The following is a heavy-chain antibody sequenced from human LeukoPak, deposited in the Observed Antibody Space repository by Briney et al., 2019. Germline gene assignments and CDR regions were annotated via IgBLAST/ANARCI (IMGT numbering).Heavy chain of an antibody. CDR1: GGSISSGSYY. V-gene: IGHV4-61*10. CDR3: ARARGYYYEARFDY. D-gene: IGHD3-22*01. Sequence: TETLSLTCTVSGGSISSGSYYWSWIRQPAGKGLEWIGYIYYSGSTNHNPSLKSRVTISVDTSKNQFSLKLSSVTAADTAVYYCARARGYYYEARFDYWGQGTLVTVSS. CDR2: IYYSGST. J-gene: IGHJ4*02.